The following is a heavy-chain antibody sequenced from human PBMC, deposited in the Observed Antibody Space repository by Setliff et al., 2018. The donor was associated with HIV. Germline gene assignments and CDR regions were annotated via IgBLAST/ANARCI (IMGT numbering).Heavy chain of an antibody. Sequence: GGSLRLSCAASGFTFSDYAVNWVRQPPGKGLEWVGLISDDGSTEYYAGSVKGRFTISRDNSKNTLYLQMNSLRPEDTAVYYCARDYSGSFLGTFDIWGQGTMVTVSS. V-gene: IGHV3-30*04. CDR1: GFTFSDYA. CDR3: ARDYSGSFLGTFDI. CDR2: ISDDGSTE. J-gene: IGHJ3*02. D-gene: IGHD1-26*01.